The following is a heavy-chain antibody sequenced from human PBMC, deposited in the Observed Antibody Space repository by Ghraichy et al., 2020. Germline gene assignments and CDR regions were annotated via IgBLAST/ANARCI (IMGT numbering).Heavy chain of an antibody. CDR1: GFTFSSYA. CDR2: ISGSGGST. D-gene: IGHD2-15*01. CDR3: AKDRGYCSGGSCDFPYYYYGMDD. V-gene: IGHV3-23*01. Sequence: GALRLSCAASGFTFSSYAMSWVRQAPGKGLEWVSAISGSGGSTYYADSVKGRFTISRDNSKNTRYLQMNSLRAEDTAVYYCAKDRGYCSGGSCDFPYYYYGMDDWGQGTTVTVSS. J-gene: IGHJ6*02.